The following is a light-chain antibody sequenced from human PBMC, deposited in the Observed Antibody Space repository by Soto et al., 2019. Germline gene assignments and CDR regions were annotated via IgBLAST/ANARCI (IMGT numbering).Light chain of an antibody. Sequence: QLVLTQSPSASASLGASVKLTCTLSSGHSSYAIAWHQQQPEKGPRYLMKLNSDGSHSKGDGIPDRFSGSSSGAERYLTISCLQSEDEADYYCQTWGTSIRVFGGGTKLTVL. V-gene: IGLV4-69*01. CDR1: SGHSSYA. CDR3: QTWGTSIRV. CDR2: LNSDGSH. J-gene: IGLJ2*01.